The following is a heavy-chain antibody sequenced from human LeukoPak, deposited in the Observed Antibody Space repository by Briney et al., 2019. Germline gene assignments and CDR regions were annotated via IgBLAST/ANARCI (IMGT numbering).Heavy chain of an antibody. D-gene: IGHD3-9*01. CDR1: GFTLSSYW. CDR2: IQQDGTDK. J-gene: IGHJ5*02. V-gene: IGHV3-7*05. Sequence: GGSLRLSCAASGFTLSSYWMNWVRQAPGKGLEWVASIQQDGTDKYYVDSVKGRFTISRDNAKNSVYLQMNSLRAEDTALYYCARALLTETRYFPLGHWGQGTLVTVSS. CDR3: ARALLTETRYFPLGH.